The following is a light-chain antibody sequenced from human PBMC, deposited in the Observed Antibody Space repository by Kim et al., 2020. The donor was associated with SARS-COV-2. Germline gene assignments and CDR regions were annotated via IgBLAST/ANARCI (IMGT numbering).Light chain of an antibody. CDR2: GAS. CDR1: QSVSSSY. CDR3: QQYGSSPLT. V-gene: IGKV3-20*01. Sequence: LSPGERATLSCRASQSVSSSYLAWYQQKPGQAPRLLSYGASSRATGIPDRFSGSGSGTDFTLTISRLEPEDFAVYYCQQYGSSPLTFGGGTKLEIK. J-gene: IGKJ4*01.